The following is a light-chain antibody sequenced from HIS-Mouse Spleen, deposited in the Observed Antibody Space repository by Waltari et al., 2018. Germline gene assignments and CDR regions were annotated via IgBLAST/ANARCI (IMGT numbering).Light chain of an antibody. J-gene: IGLJ2*01. Sequence: SYELTQPPSVSVSPGQTARITCSGDALPKKYAYWYQQKSGQAPVLGIYEDSKRPSGIPERFSGSSSGTMATLTISGAQLEDEADYYCYSTDSSGNHRVFGGGTKLTVL. V-gene: IGLV3-10*01. CDR3: YSTDSSGNHRV. CDR1: ALPKKY. CDR2: EDS.